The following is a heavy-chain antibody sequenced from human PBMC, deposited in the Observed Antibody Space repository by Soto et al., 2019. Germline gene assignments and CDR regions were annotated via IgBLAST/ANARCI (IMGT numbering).Heavy chain of an antibody. V-gene: IGHV3-23*01. CDR1: GFTFSSYA. J-gene: IGHJ4*02. CDR2: ISGGGGST. Sequence: GGSLRLSCAASGFTFSSYAMGWVRQAPGKGLEWVSAISGGGGSTYYGDSVKGRFTISRDNSKNTLYLQMNTLRAEDTAVYYCAKPDYGGNSNLNYWGQGTLVTV. D-gene: IGHD4-17*01. CDR3: AKPDYGGNSNLNY.